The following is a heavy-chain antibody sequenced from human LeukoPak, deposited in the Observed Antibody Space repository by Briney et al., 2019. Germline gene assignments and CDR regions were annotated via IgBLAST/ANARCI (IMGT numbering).Heavy chain of an antibody. Sequence: GASVKVSCKASGYTFTSYGISWVRQAPGQGLEWMGWISAYNGNTNYAQKLQGRVTMTTDTSTSTAYMELRSLRSDDTAVYYCARGYRGHSSGWYGENYCYYYGMDVWGQGTTVTVSS. D-gene: IGHD6-19*01. CDR1: GYTFTSYG. CDR3: ARGYRGHSSGWYGENYCYYYGMDV. V-gene: IGHV1-18*01. J-gene: IGHJ6*02. CDR2: ISAYNGNT.